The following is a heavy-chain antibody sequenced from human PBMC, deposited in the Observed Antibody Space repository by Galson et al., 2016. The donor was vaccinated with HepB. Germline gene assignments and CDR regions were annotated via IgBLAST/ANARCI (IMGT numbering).Heavy chain of an antibody. CDR1: GLAFSYHV. V-gene: IGHV3-23*01. D-gene: IGHD3-10*01. Sequence: SLRLSCAGSGLAFSYHVMYWVRQAPGKGLEWVSAIRGSDNVPTYADSVKGRFTIFRDDSKNAVFLQMNSLGADDTAMYYCAKLGVRVATGGVDYWGQGTLVTVSS. CDR2: IRGSDNVP. J-gene: IGHJ4*02. CDR3: AKLGVRVATGGVDY.